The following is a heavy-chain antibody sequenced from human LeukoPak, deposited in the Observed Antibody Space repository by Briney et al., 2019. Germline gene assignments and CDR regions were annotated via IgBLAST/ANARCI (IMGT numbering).Heavy chain of an antibody. V-gene: IGHV4-39*07. Sequence: SETLSLTCTVSGGSISSSSYYWGWIRQPPGKGLEWIGSIYYSGSTYYNPSLKSRVTISVDTSKNQFSLKLSSVTAADTAVYYCASISVGYCSGGSCYSFQGPFDYWGQGTLVTVSS. CDR3: ASISVGYCSGGSCYSFQGPFDY. CDR2: IYYSGST. J-gene: IGHJ4*02. CDR1: GGSISSSSYY. D-gene: IGHD2-15*01.